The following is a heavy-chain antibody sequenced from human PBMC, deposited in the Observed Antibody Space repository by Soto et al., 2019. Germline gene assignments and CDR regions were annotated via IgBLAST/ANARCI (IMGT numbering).Heavy chain of an antibody. Sequence: SETLSLTCSFSGDSVTSHYLTWVRQCPEKGLEWIGYMHYTGFSHYNPSLKSRLTISVDRSKNQFTLQLTSVTVADTAVYYCARAVGGGLFDYWGQGTLVTVSS. CDR2: MHYTGFS. CDR3: ARAVGGGLFDY. V-gene: IGHV4-59*02. J-gene: IGHJ4*02. CDR1: GDSVTSHY. D-gene: IGHD1-26*01.